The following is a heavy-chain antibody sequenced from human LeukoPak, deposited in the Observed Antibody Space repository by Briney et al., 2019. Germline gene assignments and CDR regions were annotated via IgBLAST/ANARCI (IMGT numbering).Heavy chain of an antibody. J-gene: IGHJ6*02. V-gene: IGHV3-48*02. CDR2: ISSSSSTI. CDR1: GFTFSSYS. CDR3: ARNPTHDWLRFFSRQGGIRYYYGMDV. D-gene: IGHD5-12*01. Sequence: PGGSLRLSCAASGFTFSSYSINWVRQAPGKGLEWVSYISSSSSTIYYADSVKGRFTISRDNAKNSLYLQMNSLRDEDTAVYYCARNPTHDWLRFFSRQGGIRYYYGMDVWGQGTTVTVSS.